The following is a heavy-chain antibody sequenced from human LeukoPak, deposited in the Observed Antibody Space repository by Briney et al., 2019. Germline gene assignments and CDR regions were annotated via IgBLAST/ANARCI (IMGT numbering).Heavy chain of an antibody. V-gene: IGHV1-69*04. CDR3: ARENGLLRDV. D-gene: IGHD3-10*01. CDR2: IIPILGIA. Sequence: GASVKVSCKASGGTFSSYAISWVRQAPGQGLEWMGRIIPILGIANYAQKFQGRVTITADKSTSTAYMALRSLRSDDTAIYYCARENGLLRDVWGQGTTVTVSS. J-gene: IGHJ6*02. CDR1: GGTFSSYA.